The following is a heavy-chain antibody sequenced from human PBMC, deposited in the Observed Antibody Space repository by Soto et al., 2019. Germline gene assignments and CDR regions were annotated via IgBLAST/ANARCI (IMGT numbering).Heavy chain of an antibody. D-gene: IGHD1-1*01. CDR3: ARHVPNWNYYYYYYMDV. Sequence: PSETLSLTCTVSGGSISSGGYYWSWIRQHPGKGLEWIGNIHYSGSTYYNPSLKSRVTISVDTSKNQFSLKLSSVTAADTAVYYCARHVPNWNYYYYYYMDVWGKGTTVTVSS. J-gene: IGHJ6*03. CDR2: IHYSGST. CDR1: GGSISSGGYY. V-gene: IGHV4-39*01.